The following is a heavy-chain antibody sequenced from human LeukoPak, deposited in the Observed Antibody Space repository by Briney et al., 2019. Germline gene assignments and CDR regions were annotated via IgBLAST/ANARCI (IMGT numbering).Heavy chain of an antibody. CDR1: GGSFSGYY. CDR3: ARVPYCSSTSCYLFDY. Sequence: PSETLSLTCAVYGGSFSGYYWSWIRQPPGKGLEWIGYIYYSGGTNYNLSLKSRVTISVDTSKKQFSLKLTSVTAADTAVYYCARVPYCSSTSCYLFDYWGQGTLVTVSS. J-gene: IGHJ4*02. V-gene: IGHV4-59*01. CDR2: IYYSGGT. D-gene: IGHD2-2*01.